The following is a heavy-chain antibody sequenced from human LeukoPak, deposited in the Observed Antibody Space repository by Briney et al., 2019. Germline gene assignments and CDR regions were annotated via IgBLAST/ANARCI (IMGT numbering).Heavy chain of an antibody. V-gene: IGHV4-38-2*01. D-gene: IGHD3-10*01. CDR2: IYHSGST. J-gene: IGHJ5*02. CDR3: ARVEYYYGSGSSRFDL. Sequence: SETLSLTCAVSGYSISSGYYWGWIRQPPGKGLEWIGSIYHSGSTYYNPSLKSRVTISVDTSKNQFSLKLSSVTAADTAVYYCARVEYYYGSGSSRFDLWGQGTQVTVSS. CDR1: GYSISSGYY.